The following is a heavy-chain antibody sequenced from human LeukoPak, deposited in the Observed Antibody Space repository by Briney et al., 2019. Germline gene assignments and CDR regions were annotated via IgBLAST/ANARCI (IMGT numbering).Heavy chain of an antibody. CDR1: GGSISSSSYY. V-gene: IGHV4-39*01. Sequence: PSETLSLTCTVSGGSISSSSYYWGWIRQPPGKGLEWIGSIYYSGSTYYNPPLKSRVTISVDTSKNQFSLKLSSVTAADTAVYYCARPESYYYGSGSHPNWFDPWGQGTLVTVSS. J-gene: IGHJ5*02. CDR2: IYYSGST. CDR3: ARPESYYYGSGSHPNWFDP. D-gene: IGHD3-10*01.